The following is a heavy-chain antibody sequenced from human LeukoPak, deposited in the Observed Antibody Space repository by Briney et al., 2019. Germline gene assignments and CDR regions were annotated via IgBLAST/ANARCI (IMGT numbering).Heavy chain of an antibody. J-gene: IGHJ4*02. Sequence: PSETLSLTCAVSGGSISGGGYYWSWIRQHPGKGLEWIGYIYYSGSTYYNPSLKSRVTISVDTSKNQFSLKLSSVTAADTAVYYCASSVSTSPTLRYFDWLLYPYFDYWGQGTLVTVSS. V-gene: IGHV4-31*11. CDR3: ASSVSTSPTLRYFDWLLYPYFDY. CDR1: GGSISGGGYY. D-gene: IGHD3-9*01. CDR2: IYYSGST.